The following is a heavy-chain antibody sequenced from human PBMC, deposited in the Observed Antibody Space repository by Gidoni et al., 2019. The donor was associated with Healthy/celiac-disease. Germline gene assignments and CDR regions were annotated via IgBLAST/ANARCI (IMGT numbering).Heavy chain of an antibody. CDR1: GLTFSGSA. Sequence: EVQLVESGGGLVQPGGCLKLSCAASGLTFSGSAMHWVRQASGKGLEWVGRISSKANSYATAYAASVKGRFTISRYDSKNTAFLQMNSLKTEDTAVYYCTRFLEARYCSGGSCSVDYWGQGTLVTVSS. V-gene: IGHV3-73*02. CDR3: TRFLEARYCSGGSCSVDY. CDR2: ISSKANSYAT. J-gene: IGHJ4*02. D-gene: IGHD2-15*01.